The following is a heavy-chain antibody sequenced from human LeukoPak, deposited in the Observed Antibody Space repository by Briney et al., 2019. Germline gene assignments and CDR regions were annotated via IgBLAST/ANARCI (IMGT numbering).Heavy chain of an antibody. J-gene: IGHJ4*02. CDR2: INHSGST. Sequence: KPSETLSLTCAVYGGSFSGYYWSWIRQPPGKGLEWIGEINHSGSTNYNPSLKSRVTISVDTSKNQFSLKLSSVTAADTAVYYCAREGGSGSYSAFDYWGQGTLVTVS. CDR1: GGSFSGYY. V-gene: IGHV4-34*01. D-gene: IGHD3-10*01. CDR3: AREGGSGSYSAFDY.